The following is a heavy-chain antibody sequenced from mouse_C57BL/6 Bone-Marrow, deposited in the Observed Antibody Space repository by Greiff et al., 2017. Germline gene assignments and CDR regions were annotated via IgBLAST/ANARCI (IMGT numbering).Heavy chain of an antibody. CDR3: ARCRITTVVATPYGYFDV. D-gene: IGHD1-1*01. Sequence: QVQLQQSGAELARPGASVKLSCKASGYTFTSYGISWVKQRTGQGLEWIGEIYPRSGNTYYNEKFKGKATLTADKSSSTAYMELRSLTSEDSAVYFGARCRITTVVATPYGYFDVWGRGTTVTVSS. CDR2: IYPRSGNT. CDR1: GYTFTSYG. J-gene: IGHJ1*03. V-gene: IGHV1-81*01.